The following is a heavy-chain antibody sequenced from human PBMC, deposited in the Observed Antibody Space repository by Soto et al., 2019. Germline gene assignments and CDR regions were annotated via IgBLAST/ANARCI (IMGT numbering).Heavy chain of an antibody. Sequence: QSQTLSLTCAISGDSVSSNSAAWNWIRQSPSRGLEWLGRTYYRSKWYNDYAVSVKSRITINPDTSKNQFSLQLNSVTPEDTAVYYCARDRGGYSGYDSEVENLYYFDYWGQGTLVTVSS. J-gene: IGHJ4*02. D-gene: IGHD5-12*01. V-gene: IGHV6-1*01. CDR1: GDSVSSNSAA. CDR3: ARDRGGYSGYDSEVENLYYFDY. CDR2: TYYRSKWYN.